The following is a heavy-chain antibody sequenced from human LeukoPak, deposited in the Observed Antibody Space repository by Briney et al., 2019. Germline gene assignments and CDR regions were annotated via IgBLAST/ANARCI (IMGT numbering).Heavy chain of an antibody. CDR2: ISGSGGST. J-gene: IGHJ4*02. D-gene: IGHD6-13*01. CDR3: ARDLGGAAAETR. Sequence: GGSLRLSCTASGFTFSSYAMSWVRQAPGKGLEWVSAISGSGGSTYYADSVKGRFTISRDNSKNTLYLQMNSLRAEDTAVYYCARDLGGAAAETRGGQGTLVTVSS. V-gene: IGHV3-23*01. CDR1: GFTFSSYA.